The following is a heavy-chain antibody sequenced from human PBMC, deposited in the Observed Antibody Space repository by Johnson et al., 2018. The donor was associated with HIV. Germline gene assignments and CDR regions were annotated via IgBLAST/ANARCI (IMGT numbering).Heavy chain of an antibody. CDR3: ARDVTKDAFDI. J-gene: IGHJ3*02. Sequence: QVQLVESGGGLVQPGRSLRLSCTASGFTLGDYALNWFRQAPDKGLEWVAFIWFDGSRKYYADSVKGRFTISRDNAKNSLYLQMNSLRAEDTAVYYCARDVTKDAFDIWGQGTMVTVSS. CDR1: GFTLGDYA. CDR2: IWFDGSRK. V-gene: IGHV3-30*14. D-gene: IGHD4-17*01.